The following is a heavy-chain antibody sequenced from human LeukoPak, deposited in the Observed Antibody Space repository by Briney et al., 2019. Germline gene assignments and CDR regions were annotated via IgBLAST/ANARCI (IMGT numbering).Heavy chain of an antibody. CDR2: ISTYNGNT. CDR3: ALPAKGAFFYYYMEV. V-gene: IGHV1-18*01. CDR1: AYTSPNYG. J-gene: IGHJ6*03. Sequence: ASVKVSCKASAYTSPNYGITWVRQAPGRGLEWMGWISTYNGNTQYAQKFQGRLTMTTDTPTKTVYMELRSLRYNDTAVYYCALPAKGAFFYYYMEVWGKGTTVTVSS. D-gene: IGHD2-2*01.